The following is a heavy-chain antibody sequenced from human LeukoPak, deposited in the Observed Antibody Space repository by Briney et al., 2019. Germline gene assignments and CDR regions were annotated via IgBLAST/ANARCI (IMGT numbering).Heavy chain of an antibody. V-gene: IGHV4-59*12. CDR1: SDSISSSY. CDR2: IYYGGST. J-gene: IGHJ4*02. D-gene: IGHD3-9*01. Sequence: PSETLSLTCTVSSDSISSSYWSWIRQPPGKGLEWIGYIYYGGSTNYNPSLKSRVAISVDTSKNQFSLKLSSVTAADTAVYYCARGGDGILTGPHFDYWGQGTLVTVSS. CDR3: ARGGDGILTGPHFDY.